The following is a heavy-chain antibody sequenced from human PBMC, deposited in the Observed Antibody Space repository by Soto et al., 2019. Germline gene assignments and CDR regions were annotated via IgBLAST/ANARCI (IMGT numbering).Heavy chain of an antibody. CDR1: GYTFTSYG. Sequence: QVQLVQSGAEVKRPGASVKVSCKASGYTFTSYGISWVRQAPGQGLEWMGWISAYNGNTNYAQKHQGRVTMTTDSSTSTAYRALRSLTSDYTAVYYCARDVGWRGGAPHAFDIWGQGTMVTVSS. D-gene: IGHD3-3*01. J-gene: IGHJ3*02. CDR3: ARDVGWRGGAPHAFDI. V-gene: IGHV1-18*01. CDR2: ISAYNGNT.